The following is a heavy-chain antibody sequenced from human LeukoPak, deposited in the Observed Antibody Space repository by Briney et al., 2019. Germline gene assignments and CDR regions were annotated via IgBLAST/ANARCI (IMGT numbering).Heavy chain of an antibody. V-gene: IGHV4-30-4*08. CDR2: IYYSGST. Sequence: PSETLSLTCTVSGGSISSGDYYWSWIRQPPGKGLEWIGYIYYSGSTYYNPPLKSRVTISVDTSKNQFCLKLSSVTAADTAVYYCARLLLWFGELSEADYWGQGTLVTVSS. D-gene: IGHD3-10*01. J-gene: IGHJ4*02. CDR3: ARLLLWFGELSEADY. CDR1: GGSISSGDYY.